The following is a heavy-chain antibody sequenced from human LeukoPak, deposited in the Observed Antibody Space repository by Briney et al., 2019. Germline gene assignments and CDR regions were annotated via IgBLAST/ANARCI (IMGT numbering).Heavy chain of an antibody. D-gene: IGHD1-26*01. Sequence: ASVKVSCKASGYTFTSYGISWVRQAPGQGLEWMGWISAYNGNTNYAQKFQGRVTMTTDTSTSTAYMELRSLRSDDTAVYYCARVFGGGSYYLNYFDYWGQGTLVTVSP. V-gene: IGHV1-18*01. CDR1: GYTFTSYG. CDR3: ARVFGGGSYYLNYFDY. J-gene: IGHJ4*02. CDR2: ISAYNGNT.